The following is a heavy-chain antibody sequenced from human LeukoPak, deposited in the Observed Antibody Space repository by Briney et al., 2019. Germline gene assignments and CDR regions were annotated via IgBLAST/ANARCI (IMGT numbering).Heavy chain of an antibody. CDR1: GFTVSSNY. D-gene: IGHD2-21*02. J-gene: IGHJ3*02. CDR2: IYSGGST. CDR3: ARFAETRECGGDCSDAFDI. Sequence: PGGSLRLSCAASGFTVSSNYMSWVRQAPGKGLEWVSVIYSGGSTYYADSVKGRFTISRDNSKNTLYLQMNSLRAEDTAVYYCARFAETRECGGDCSDAFDIWGQGTMVTVSS. V-gene: IGHV3-66*01.